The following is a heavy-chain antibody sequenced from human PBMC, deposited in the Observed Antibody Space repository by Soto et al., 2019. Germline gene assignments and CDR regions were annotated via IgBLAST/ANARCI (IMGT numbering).Heavy chain of an antibody. V-gene: IGHV4-59*01. J-gene: IGHJ4*02. Sequence: SETLSLTCTVSGGSISSYYWSWIRQPPGKGLEWIGYIYYSGSTNYNPSLKSRVTISVDTSKNQFSLKLSSVTAADTAVYYCASGTTVTSSDYWGQGTLVTVSS. CDR3: ASGTTVTSSDY. CDR2: IYYSGST. D-gene: IGHD4-17*01. CDR1: GGSISSYY.